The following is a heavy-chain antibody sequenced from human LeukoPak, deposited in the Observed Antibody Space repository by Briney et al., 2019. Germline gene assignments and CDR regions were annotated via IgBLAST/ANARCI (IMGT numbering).Heavy chain of an antibody. CDR3: ARWMTTVITPDY. CDR1: GYTFTRYG. Sequence: ASVKVSCKASGYTFTRYGISWVRQAPGQGLEWMGWINPNSGGTNYAQNFQGRVTMTRDTSISTAYMELSRLRSDDTAVYYCARWMTTVITPDYWGQGTLVTVSS. D-gene: IGHD4-11*01. J-gene: IGHJ4*02. CDR2: INPNSGGT. V-gene: IGHV1-2*02.